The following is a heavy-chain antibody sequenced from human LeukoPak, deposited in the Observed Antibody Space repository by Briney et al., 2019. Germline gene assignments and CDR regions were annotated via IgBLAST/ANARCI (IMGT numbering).Heavy chain of an antibody. J-gene: IGHJ4*02. Sequence: SETLPLTCAVYGGSFSGYYWSWIRQPPGKGLEWIGEINHSGSTNYNPSLKSRVTISVDTSKNQFSLKLSSVTAADTAVYYCARSKLAGDYWGQGTLVTVSS. CDR3: ARSKLAGDY. CDR2: INHSGST. CDR1: GGSFSGYY. D-gene: IGHD6-6*01. V-gene: IGHV4-34*01.